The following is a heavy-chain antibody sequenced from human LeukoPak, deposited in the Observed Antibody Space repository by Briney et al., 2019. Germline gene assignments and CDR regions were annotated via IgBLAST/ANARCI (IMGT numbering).Heavy chain of an antibody. J-gene: IGHJ4*02. CDR1: RFTVSSNY. V-gene: IGHV3-66*01. CDR2: INTGCST. Sequence: PGGSLRLSCAASRFTVSSNYMSWVRPAPGKGLEWVSVINTGCSTSYADSVKGTFAISRDNSKIPLYLQMNSLRAEDTAVYYGARSSSDYDIPWFDYWGQGTLVTVSS. D-gene: IGHD5-12*01. CDR3: ARSSSDYDIPWFDY.